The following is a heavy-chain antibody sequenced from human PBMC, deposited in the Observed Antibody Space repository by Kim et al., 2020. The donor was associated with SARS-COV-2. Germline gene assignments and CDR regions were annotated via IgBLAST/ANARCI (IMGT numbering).Heavy chain of an antibody. CDR1: GGSISSGSYY. CDR2: IYTSGST. J-gene: IGHJ3*02. Sequence: SETLSLTCTVSGGSISSGSYYWSWIRQPAGKGLEWIGRIYTSGSTNYNPSLKSRVTISVDPSKNQFSLKLSSVTAADTAVYYCARDLRLPYRMDAFDIWGQGTMVTVSS. V-gene: IGHV4-61*02. CDR3: ARDLRLPYRMDAFDI. D-gene: IGHD1-26*01.